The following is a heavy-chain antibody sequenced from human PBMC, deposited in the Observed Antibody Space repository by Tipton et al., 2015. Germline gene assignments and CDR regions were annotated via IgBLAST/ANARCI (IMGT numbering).Heavy chain of an antibody. CDR1: GYSINNDYY. CDR2: IHYGGNT. J-gene: IGHJ4*02. Sequence: PGLVKPSETMSLTCDVSGYSINNDYYWGWIRQPPGMGLEWIASIHYGGNTHYNPSLMSRVTISVDTSKNQFSLKMSSVTASDTAVYYCARARGRHGGLFDSWGQGILVTVSS. CDR3: ARARGRHGGLFDS. V-gene: IGHV4-38-2*01. D-gene: IGHD4-23*01.